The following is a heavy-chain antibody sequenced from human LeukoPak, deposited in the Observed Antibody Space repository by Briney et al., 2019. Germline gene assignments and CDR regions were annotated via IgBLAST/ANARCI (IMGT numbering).Heavy chain of an antibody. CDR3: ARQPGGTAAFDI. D-gene: IGHD1-14*01. CDR1: GASMTDYY. V-gene: IGHV4-59*08. CDR2: SHYSGET. J-gene: IGHJ3*02. Sequence: SETLSLTCTVSGASMTDYYWSWIRQPPGKGLEWIAYSHYSGETKYNPSLKSRITISVDTSKNQSSLKLSSVTAADTAVYFCARQPGGTAAFDIWGQGTTVTVSA.